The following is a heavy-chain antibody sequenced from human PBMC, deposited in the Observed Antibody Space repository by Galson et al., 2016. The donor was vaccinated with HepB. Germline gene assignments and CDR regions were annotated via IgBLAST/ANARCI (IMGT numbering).Heavy chain of an antibody. CDR1: GGTFSSFA. V-gene: IGHV1-69*13. CDR3: ARAQDVDLTRTDY. J-gene: IGHJ4*02. Sequence: SVKVSCKASGGTFSSFAINWVRQAPGQGLEWMGGIIPTFATPTYAQKFQGRVSITADESTRTAYMELSSLTSEDTAIYYCARAQDVDLTRTDYWGQGALVTVSS. D-gene: IGHD5-12*01. CDR2: IIPTFATP.